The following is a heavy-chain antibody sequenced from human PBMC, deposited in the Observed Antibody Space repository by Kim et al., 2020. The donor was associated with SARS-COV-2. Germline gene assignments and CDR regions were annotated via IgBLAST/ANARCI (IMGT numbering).Heavy chain of an antibody. V-gene: IGHV3-23*01. D-gene: IGHD2-15*01. CDR3: AKITHVVEAFDY. J-gene: IGHJ4*02. Sequence: YYADSVKGRFTISRDNSKNTLYLQMNSLRAEDTAVYYCAKITHVVEAFDYWGQGTLVTVSS.